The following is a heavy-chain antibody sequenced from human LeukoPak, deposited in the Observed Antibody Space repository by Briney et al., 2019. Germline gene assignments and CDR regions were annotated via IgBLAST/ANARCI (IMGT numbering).Heavy chain of an antibody. CDR3: ARSAARLRYYYAMDV. V-gene: IGHV3-53*04. Sequence: GGSLTLSCAPSGFSVSNTYMSWVRPAPAKELEWVSVIYSGDSGVSTYYADSVKGRFTISRHNSKNTLYLQMSSLRAEDTAVYFCARSAARLRYYYAMDVWGQGTTVTVCS. CDR1: GFSVSNTY. CDR2: IYSGDSGVST. D-gene: IGHD6-6*01. J-gene: IGHJ6*02.